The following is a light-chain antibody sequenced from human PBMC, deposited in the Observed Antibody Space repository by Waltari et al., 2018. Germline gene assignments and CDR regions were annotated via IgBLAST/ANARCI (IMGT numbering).Light chain of an antibody. Sequence: VMTQSPDSLAVSLGERATINCKSSQSVLYNSNNKNYLAWYQHKPGQPPKLLIYWASTRNSGVSDRFSGGGSVTDFALSITSLQAEDGAVYYCQQYYSTPPSFGGGTKVEI. V-gene: IGKV4-1*01. J-gene: IGKJ4*01. CDR3: QQYYSTPPS. CDR2: WAS. CDR1: QSVLYNSNNKNY.